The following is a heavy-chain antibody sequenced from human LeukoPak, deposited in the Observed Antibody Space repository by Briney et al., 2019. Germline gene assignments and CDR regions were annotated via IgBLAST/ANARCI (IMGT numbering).Heavy chain of an antibody. D-gene: IGHD5-12*01. V-gene: IGHV6-1*01. CDR1: GDSFSSNSAT. CDR3: ARSRSGYSYEHGAFEI. CDR2: TYYRSKWYK. Sequence: SQTLSLTCAISGDSFSSNSATWNWIRQSPSRGLEWLGRTYYRSKWYKYYAVSVKGRITINPDTSRNQFSLKLSSVTAADTAVYYCARSRSGYSYEHGAFEIWGQGTMVTVSS. J-gene: IGHJ3*02.